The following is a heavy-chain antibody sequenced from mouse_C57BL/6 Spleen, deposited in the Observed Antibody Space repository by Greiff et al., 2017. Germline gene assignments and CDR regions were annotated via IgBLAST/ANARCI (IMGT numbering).Heavy chain of an antibody. CDR3: SRPDYLYDSAMDY. J-gene: IGHJ4*01. CDR2: IHPNSGST. Sequence: QVQLQQPGAELVKPGASVKLSCKASGYTFTSYWMHWVKQRPGQGLEWIGMIHPNSGSTNYNEKFKSKATLTVDKSSSTAYMQLSSLTSEDSAVYYCSRPDYLYDSAMDYWGQGTSVTVSS. V-gene: IGHV1-64*01. CDR1: GYTFTSYW. D-gene: IGHD2-4*01.